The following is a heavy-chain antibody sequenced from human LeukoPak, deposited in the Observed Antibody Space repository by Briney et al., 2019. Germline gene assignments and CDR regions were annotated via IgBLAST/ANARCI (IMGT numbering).Heavy chain of an antibody. Sequence: PSETLSLTCAVYGGSFSGYYWSWIRQPPGKGLEWIGYIYYSGSTYYNPSLKSRVTISVDTSKNQFSLKLSSVTAADTAVYYCARDLQQWDQGTLVTVSS. CDR1: GGSFSGYY. CDR3: ARDLQQ. CDR2: IYYSGST. V-gene: IGHV4-30-4*08. J-gene: IGHJ1*01.